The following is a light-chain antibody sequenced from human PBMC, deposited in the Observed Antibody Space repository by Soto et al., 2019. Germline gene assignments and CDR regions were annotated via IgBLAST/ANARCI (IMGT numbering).Light chain of an antibody. V-gene: IGKV3-20*01. CDR2: GAS. Sequence: NVLTQSPGTLSLSPGERATLSCRASQSISGSYLAWYQQKPGQAPRLLIYGASSRATGIPDRFSGSGSGTDFTLTISSLEPEDFAVYYCQHYGSSLKTFGQGTKVDIK. CDR1: QSISGSY. J-gene: IGKJ1*01. CDR3: QHYGSSLKT.